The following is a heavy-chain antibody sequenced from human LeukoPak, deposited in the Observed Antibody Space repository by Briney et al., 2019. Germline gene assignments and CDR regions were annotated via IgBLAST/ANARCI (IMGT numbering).Heavy chain of an antibody. J-gene: IGHJ6*02. CDR3: AKDPIAVAGNNYYGMDV. CDR2: ISSDGSNK. Sequence: GGSLRLPCAASGFPFSSYSMYWVRQAPGKGLEWVAVISSDGSNKYYADSVKGRFTISRDNSKNTLYLQMNSLRAEDTAVYYCAKDPIAVAGNNYYGMDVWGQGTTVSVCS. V-gene: IGHV3-30*18. D-gene: IGHD6-19*01. CDR1: GFPFSSYS.